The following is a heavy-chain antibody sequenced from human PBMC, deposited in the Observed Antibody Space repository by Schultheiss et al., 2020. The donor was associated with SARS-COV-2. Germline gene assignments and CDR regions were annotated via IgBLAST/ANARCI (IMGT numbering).Heavy chain of an antibody. CDR3: ARGTHYDAFDI. V-gene: IGHV4-34*01. CDR2: INHSGST. CDR1: GGSFGAYF. J-gene: IGHJ3*02. Sequence: SETLSLTCAVYGGSFGAYFWSWVRQPPGKGLEWIGEINHSGSTNYNPSLKSRVTISVDTSKNQFSLKLSSVTAADTAVYYCARGTHYDAFDIWGQGTMVTVSS.